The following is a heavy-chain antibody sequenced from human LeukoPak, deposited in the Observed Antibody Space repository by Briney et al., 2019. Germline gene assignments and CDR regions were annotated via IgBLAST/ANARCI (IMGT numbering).Heavy chain of an antibody. J-gene: IGHJ4*02. V-gene: IGHV3-15*01. CDR2: LKSKSEGGTT. CDR3: TTDALHYYYGSGRLDY. Sequence: GGSLRLSCAASGFTFSNAWMSWVRQAPGKGLEWLGRLKSKSEGGTTDYAAPVKGRFTISRDDSKDTLYLQMNSLKTEDTAVYYCTTDALHYYYGSGRLDYWGQGTLVTVSS. D-gene: IGHD3-10*01. CDR1: GFTFSNAW.